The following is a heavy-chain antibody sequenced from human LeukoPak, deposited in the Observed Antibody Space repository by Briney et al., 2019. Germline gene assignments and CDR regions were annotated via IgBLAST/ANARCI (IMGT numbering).Heavy chain of an antibody. CDR3: ASAAAAASPGTIHYFDY. Sequence: GGSLRLSCAASGFTFSSYAMHWVRQAPGKGLEWVAVISYDGSNKYYADSVKGRFTISRDNSKNTLYPQMNSLKTEDTAVYYCASAAAAASPGTIHYFDYWGQGTLVTVSS. J-gene: IGHJ4*02. CDR2: ISYDGSNK. D-gene: IGHD6-13*01. CDR1: GFTFSSYA. V-gene: IGHV3-30-3*01.